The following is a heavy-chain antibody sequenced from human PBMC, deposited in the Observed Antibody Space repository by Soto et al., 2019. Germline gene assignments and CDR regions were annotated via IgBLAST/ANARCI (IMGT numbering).Heavy chain of an antibody. CDR3: TRDATYYYDSSGYYRAEYFQY. CDR1: GFTFGDYA. J-gene: IGHJ1*01. Sequence: LRLSCTASGFTFGDYAMSWVRQAPGKGLEWVGFIRSKAYGGTTEYAASVKGRFTISRDDSKSIAYLQMNSLKTEDTAVYYCTRDATYYYDSSGYYRAEYFQYWGQGTLVTVSS. V-gene: IGHV3-49*04. CDR2: IRSKAYGGTT. D-gene: IGHD3-22*01.